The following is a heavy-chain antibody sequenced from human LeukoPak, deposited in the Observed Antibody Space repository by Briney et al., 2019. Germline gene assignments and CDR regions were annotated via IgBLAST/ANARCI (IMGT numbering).Heavy chain of an antibody. J-gene: IGHJ4*02. CDR2: IISFFGAA. V-gene: IGHV1-69*13. D-gene: IGHD3-22*01. Sequence: ASVKVSCKASGGTFNSSGISWVRQAPGQGLEWMGGIISFFGAAHYIQKFQGRLTITADESTSTAYMELSSLTSEDTAVYYCATLMYYYDSSGLGAGGYYFDYWGQGTLVTVSS. CDR1: GGTFNSSG. CDR3: ATLMYYYDSSGLGAGGYYFDY.